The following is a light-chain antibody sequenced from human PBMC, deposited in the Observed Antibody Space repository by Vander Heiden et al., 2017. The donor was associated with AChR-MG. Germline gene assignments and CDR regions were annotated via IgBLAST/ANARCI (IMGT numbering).Light chain of an antibody. J-gene: IGLJ2*01. CDR2: EVS. Sequence: QSALTPPASVYASPGQSLTISCTGTSSDIGNYNLVSWYQQYPGQAPKLMISEVSSRPSGVSHRFSGSKSGNTASLTISGLQAEDEADYYCSSYSSSSTAVIFGGGTKLSVL. CDR3: SSYSSSSTAVI. V-gene: IGLV2-14*02. CDR1: SSDIGNYNL.